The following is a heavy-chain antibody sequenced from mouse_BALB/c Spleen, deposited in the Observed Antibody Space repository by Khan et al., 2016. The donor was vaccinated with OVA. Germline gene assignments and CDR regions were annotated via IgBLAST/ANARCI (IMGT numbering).Heavy chain of an antibody. CDR2: ISTYSGNT. CDR1: GYTFTDYA. Sequence: QVQLQQSGPELVRPGVSVKISCKGSGYTFTDYAVHWMKQSYAKNLEWIGIISTYSGNTNYNQKFKGKATMTVDKSSSAAYMELARLTSADSAVYYCARPAYDGYYDYWGQGTTLTVSS. V-gene: IGHV1S137*01. D-gene: IGHD2-3*01. J-gene: IGHJ2*01. CDR3: ARPAYDGYYDY.